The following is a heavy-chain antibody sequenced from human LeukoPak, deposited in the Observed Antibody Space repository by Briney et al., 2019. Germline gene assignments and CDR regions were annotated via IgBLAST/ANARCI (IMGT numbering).Heavy chain of an antibody. CDR2: INPNTGVT. J-gene: IGHJ4*02. Sequence: GASVKVSCKASGHTFTDYYIHWVRQAPGQGLEWMGRINPNTGVTDYAQKFQGRVTVTRDTSIGTVSMDLRLRSDDTAVYYCARGSRGGGYEAFDFWGQGTQVTVSS. D-gene: IGHD5-12*01. CDR3: ARGSRGGGYEAFDF. CDR1: GHTFTDYY. V-gene: IGHV1-2*06.